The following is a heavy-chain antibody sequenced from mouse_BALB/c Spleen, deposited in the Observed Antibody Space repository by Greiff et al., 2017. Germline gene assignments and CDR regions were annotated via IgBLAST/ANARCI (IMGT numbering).Heavy chain of an antibody. CDR2: IDPANGNT. Sequence: VQLQQSGAELVKPGASVKLSCTASGFNIKDTYMYWVKQRPEQGLEWIGRIDPANGNTKYDPKFQGKATITADTSSNTAYLQLSSLTSEDTAVYYCALYYEYEGDAIDYWGQGTSVTVSS. V-gene: IGHV14-3*02. CDR1: GFNIKDTY. D-gene: IGHD2-4*01. CDR3: ALYYEYEGDAIDY. J-gene: IGHJ4*01.